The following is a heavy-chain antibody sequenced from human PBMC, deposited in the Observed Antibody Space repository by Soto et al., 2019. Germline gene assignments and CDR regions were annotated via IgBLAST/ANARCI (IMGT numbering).Heavy chain of an antibody. J-gene: IGHJ4*02. CDR3: ARHRGSYGGEYYFDY. V-gene: IGHV4-39*01. D-gene: IGHD3-16*01. CDR1: GDSISSSSFY. CDR2: IYYGGST. Sequence: SETLSLTCTVSGDSISSSSFYWGWIRQPPGRGLGWIGTIYYGGSTYYTPSLKSRVTISVDASRNQFSLRLSSVTAADTAVYYCARHRGSYGGEYYFDYWGQGSQVTVSS.